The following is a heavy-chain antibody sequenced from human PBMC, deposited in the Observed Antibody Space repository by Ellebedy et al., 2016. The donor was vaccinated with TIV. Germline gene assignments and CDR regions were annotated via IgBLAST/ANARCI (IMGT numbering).Heavy chain of an antibody. D-gene: IGHD2-15*01. J-gene: IGHJ4*02. V-gene: IGHV1-24*01. CDR2: YDPEGGET. CDR1: GYTLTEIS. Sequence: ASVKVSCXVSGYTLTEISIHWVRQAPGKGLEWMGGYDPEGGETVYAQKFQGRVTMTEDTSADTAYMELNSLTSEDTAVYYCATALIEPVVVGAAQPGGYWGQGTLVTVSP. CDR3: ATALIEPVVVGAAQPGGY.